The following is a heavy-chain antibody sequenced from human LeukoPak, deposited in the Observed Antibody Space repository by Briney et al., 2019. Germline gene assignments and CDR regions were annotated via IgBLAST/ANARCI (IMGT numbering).Heavy chain of an antibody. CDR1: GGSISSGDYY. J-gene: IGHJ3*02. V-gene: IGHV4-30-4*08. CDR2: IYYSGST. D-gene: IGHD3-10*01. CDR3: ARGRVRADAFDI. Sequence: SQTLSLTCTVSGGSISSGDYYWSWIRQPPGKGLEWIGCIYYSGSTYYNPSLKSRVTISVDTSKKQFSLKLNSVTAADTAVYYCARGRVRADAFDIWGQGTMVTVSS.